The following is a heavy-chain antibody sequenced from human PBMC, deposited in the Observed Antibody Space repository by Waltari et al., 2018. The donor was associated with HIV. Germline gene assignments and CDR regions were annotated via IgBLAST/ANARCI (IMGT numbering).Heavy chain of an antibody. CDR3: ARETLTFFDF. V-gene: IGHV6-1*01. J-gene: IGHJ4*02. CDR1: GDDVSTKSGA. CDR2: VFYRSKWYN. Sequence: QVQLQQSGPGVVRPSQTLSLTCAISGDDVSTKSGAWNWIRQSPSRGLQWLGKVFYRSKWYNEYAVSLKGRLTINPDAAGNQFTLHLTSVSPEDTAVYYCARETLTFFDFWGQGTPVTVSS.